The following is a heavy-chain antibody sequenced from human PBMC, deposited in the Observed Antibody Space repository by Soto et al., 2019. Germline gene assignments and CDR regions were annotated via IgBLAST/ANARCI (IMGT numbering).Heavy chain of an antibody. CDR2: IKDAGVT. D-gene: IGHD5-12*01. Sequence: QVHLQQWGAGLLKPSETLSLTCAVNGGSLTGYYWSWIRQPPGKGLEWIGEIKDAGVTNYSPSLKGRVTMTADTSKNQFSVKLNSVTAADTAVYYCARGQEGIVATHWDQGTLVTVSS. CDR3: ARGQEGIVATH. V-gene: IGHV4-34*01. J-gene: IGHJ4*02. CDR1: GGSLTGYY.